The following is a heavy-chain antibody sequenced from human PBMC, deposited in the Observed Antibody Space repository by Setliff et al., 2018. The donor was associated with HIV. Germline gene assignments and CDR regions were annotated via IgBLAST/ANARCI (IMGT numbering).Heavy chain of an antibody. CDR3: ARGVRDNSGWSSYYFDY. Sequence: PSETLSLTCAVYGGSFSGYYWSWIRQPPGKGLEWIGEVTHSGRTNYNPSLESRVTTSVDTSKKQFSLRLTSVTAADTAVYYCARGVRDNSGWSSYYFDYGGQGTLVTVSS. J-gene: IGHJ4*02. V-gene: IGHV4-34*01. CDR2: VTHSGRT. CDR1: GGSFSGYY. D-gene: IGHD6-19*01.